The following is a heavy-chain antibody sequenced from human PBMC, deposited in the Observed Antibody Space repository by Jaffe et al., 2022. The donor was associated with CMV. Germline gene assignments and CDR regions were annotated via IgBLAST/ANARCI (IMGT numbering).Heavy chain of an antibody. V-gene: IGHV4-39*01. CDR2: IYYSGST. D-gene: IGHD6-13*01. Sequence: QLQLQESGPGLVKPSETLSLTCTVSGGSISSSSYYWGWIRQPPGKGLEWIGSIYYSGSTYYNPSLKSRVTISVDTSKNQFSLKLSSVTAADTAVYYCARIVTGIAAAGMKFDYWGQGTLVTVSS. CDR1: GGSISSSSYY. J-gene: IGHJ4*02. CDR3: ARIVTGIAAAGMKFDY.